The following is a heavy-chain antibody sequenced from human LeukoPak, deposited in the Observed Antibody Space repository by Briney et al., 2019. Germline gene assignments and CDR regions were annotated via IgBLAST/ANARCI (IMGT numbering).Heavy chain of an antibody. J-gene: IGHJ4*02. CDR3: ATEGTSGYYDY. D-gene: IGHD3-22*01. Sequence: SVKVSCKASGGTFSSYAISWVRQAPGQGLEWMGRIIPILGIANYAQKFQGRVTITADKSTSTAYMELSSLRSEDTAVYYCATEGTSGYYDYWGQGTLVTVSS. V-gene: IGHV1-69*04. CDR1: GGTFSSYA. CDR2: IIPILGIA.